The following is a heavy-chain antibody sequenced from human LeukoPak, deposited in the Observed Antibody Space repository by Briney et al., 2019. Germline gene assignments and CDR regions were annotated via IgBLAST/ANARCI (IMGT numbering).Heavy chain of an antibody. CDR3: ARFSSGCSTSSCYLTY. D-gene: IGHD2-2*01. CDR1: GGSLSSHY. Sequence: SETLSLTCSVSGGSLSSHYWSWIRQPPGKGLELIGHIHDTGSTFYNPSLRGRVTISLDTSNDQFSLKLTSMTAADTAVYYCARFSSGCSTSSCYLTYWGQGTLVTVS. J-gene: IGHJ4*02. CDR2: IHDTGST. V-gene: IGHV4-59*11.